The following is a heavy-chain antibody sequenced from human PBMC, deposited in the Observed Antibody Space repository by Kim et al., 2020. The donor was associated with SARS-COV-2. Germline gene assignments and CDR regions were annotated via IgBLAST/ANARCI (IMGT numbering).Heavy chain of an antibody. V-gene: IGHV3-21*01. J-gene: IGHJ6*02. CDR2: ISSSSSYI. CDR1: GFTFSSYN. Sequence: GGSLRLSCAASGFTFSSYNMNWVRQAPGKGLEWVSSISSSSSYIYYADSVKGRFTISRDNAKNSLYLQMNSLRAEDTAVYYCARVDRAAAAIWTYYYYYGMDVWGQGTTLTVPS. CDR3: ARVDRAAAAIWTYYYYYGMDV. D-gene: IGHD6-13*01.